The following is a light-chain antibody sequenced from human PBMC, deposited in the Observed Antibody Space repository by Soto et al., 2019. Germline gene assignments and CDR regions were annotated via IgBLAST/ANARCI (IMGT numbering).Light chain of an antibody. J-gene: IGKJ3*01. V-gene: IGKV3-20*01. CDR2: GAS. Sequence: EIMLTQSPGTLSLSPGERATLSCRASQSVSSTYLAWYQQKPGQAPRLLIYGASSRASGIPDRFSGSGSGTDFTLTISRLDPEDFAVYYCQQYGRSSLTFGPGTKVDIK. CDR1: QSVSSTY. CDR3: QQYGRSSLT.